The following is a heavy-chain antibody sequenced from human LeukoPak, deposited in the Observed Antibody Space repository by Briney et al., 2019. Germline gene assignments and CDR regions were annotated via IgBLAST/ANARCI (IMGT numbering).Heavy chain of an antibody. CDR3: AKPYDTSGTYWAPFDF. D-gene: IGHD3-22*01. V-gene: IGHV4-34*01. CDR1: GGSCSGYY. CDR2: INHGGST. J-gene: IGHJ4*02. Sequence: SETLSLTCAVYGGSCSGYYWSWIRQPPGKGLEWIGEINHGGSTNYNPSLKSRVTISVDTSKNQFSLKLSSVTAADTAIYYCAKPYDTSGTYWAPFDFWGQGTLVTVSS.